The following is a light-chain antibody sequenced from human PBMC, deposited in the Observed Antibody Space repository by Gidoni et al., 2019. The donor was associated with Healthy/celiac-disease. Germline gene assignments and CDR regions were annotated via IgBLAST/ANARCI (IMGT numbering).Light chain of an antibody. CDR1: QSVSSSY. V-gene: IGKV3-20*01. CDR2: GAS. CDR3: QPYGSSPRT. Sequence: EIVLTQSRGTLSLSPGERATLSCRASQSVSSSYLAWYQQKPGQAPSLLIYGASSLSTGIPDRFSGSGSGTDFTLTISILEPEDFAVYYCQPYGSSPRTFGQGTKVEIK. J-gene: IGKJ1*01.